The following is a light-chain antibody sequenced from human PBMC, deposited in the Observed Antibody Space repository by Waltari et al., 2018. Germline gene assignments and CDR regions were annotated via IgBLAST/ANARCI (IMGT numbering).Light chain of an antibody. V-gene: IGKV4-1*01. CDR3: QQYYSTPYT. CDR2: WAS. J-gene: IGKJ2*01. Sequence: DIVMTQSPDSLAVSLGERATLNCKSSQSVLYSSNNQNYLAWYQQKPGQPPKLLIYWASTRESGFPDRFSGSGSGTDFALTISSLHADDVAVYYCQQYYSTPYTFGQGTKLEIK. CDR1: QSVLYSSNNQNY.